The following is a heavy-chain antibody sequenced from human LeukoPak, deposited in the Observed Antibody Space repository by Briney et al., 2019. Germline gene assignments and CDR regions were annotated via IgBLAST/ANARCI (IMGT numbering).Heavy chain of an antibody. D-gene: IGHD3-10*01. V-gene: IGHV5-51*01. CDR1: GYSFTSYW. Sequence: GESLKISCKGSGYSFTSYWIGWVRQMPGKGLEWMGIIYPGDSDTRYSPSFQGQVTISADKSISTAYLQWSSLKASDTAMYYCARRYYGSGSYYNWFDPWGQGTLVTVSS. CDR3: ARRYYGSGSYYNWFDP. CDR2: IYPGDSDT. J-gene: IGHJ5*02.